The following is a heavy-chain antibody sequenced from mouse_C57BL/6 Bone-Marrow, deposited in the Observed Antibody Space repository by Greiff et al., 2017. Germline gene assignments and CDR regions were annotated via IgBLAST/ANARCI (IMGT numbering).Heavy chain of an antibody. CDR2: IRLKSDNYAT. CDR3: TGGGLRRFDY. CDR1: GFTFSNYW. Sequence: EVKLMESGGGLVQPGGSMKLSCVASGFTFSNYWMNWVRQSPEKGLEWVAQIRLKSDNYATHYAESVKGRFTISRDDSKSSVYLQMNNLRAEDTGIYYCTGGGLRRFDYWGQGTTLTVSS. J-gene: IGHJ2*01. V-gene: IGHV6-3*01. D-gene: IGHD2-2*01.